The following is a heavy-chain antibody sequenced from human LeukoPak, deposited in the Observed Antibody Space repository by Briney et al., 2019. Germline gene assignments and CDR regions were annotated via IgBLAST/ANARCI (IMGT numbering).Heavy chain of an antibody. CDR2: INDSGRI. D-gene: IGHD5/OR15-5a*01. CDR3: ARVPVGYLESSTYYFDY. J-gene: IGHJ4*02. Sequence: SETLSLTCAVYGGSFSGYYWTWIRQPPGKGLEWIGEINDSGRITYNPSLKSRVTISVDTSKNQFSLKLSSVTDADTAVYYCARVPVGYLESSTYYFDYWGQGTLVTVSS. V-gene: IGHV4-34*01. CDR1: GGSFSGYY.